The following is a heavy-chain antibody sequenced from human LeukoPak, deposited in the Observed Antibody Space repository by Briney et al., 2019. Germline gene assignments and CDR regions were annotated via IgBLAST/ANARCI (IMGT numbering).Heavy chain of an antibody. CDR3: ARENLVRTFDY. J-gene: IGHJ4*02. D-gene: IGHD2/OR15-2a*01. CDR2: IYYSGST. V-gene: IGHV4-31*03. CDR1: GGSISSGGYH. Sequence: SQTLSLTCTVSGGSISSGGYHWSWLRQPPGTGLEWIGYIYYSGSTYYNPSLKSRVTISVDTSKNQFSLKLSSVTAADTAVYYCARENLVRTFDYWGQGTLVTVSS.